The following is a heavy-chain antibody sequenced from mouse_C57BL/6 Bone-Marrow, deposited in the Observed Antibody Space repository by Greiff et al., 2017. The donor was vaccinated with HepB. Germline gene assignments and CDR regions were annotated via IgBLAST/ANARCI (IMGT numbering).Heavy chain of an antibody. Sequence: EVQLVESGPGLVKPSQSLSLTCSVTGYSITSGYYWNWIRQFPGNKLKWMGYISYDGSNNYNPSLKNRISITRDTSKNQFFLKLNSVTTEDTATYYSARQALDSYGSSPAWFAYWGQGTLVTVSA. D-gene: IGHD1-1*01. J-gene: IGHJ3*01. CDR1: GYSITSGYY. CDR3: ARQALDSYGSSPAWFAY. V-gene: IGHV3-6*01. CDR2: ISYDGSN.